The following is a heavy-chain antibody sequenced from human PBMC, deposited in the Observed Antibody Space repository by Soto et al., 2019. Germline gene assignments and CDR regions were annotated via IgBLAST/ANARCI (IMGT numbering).Heavy chain of an antibody. Sequence: QVQLVESGGGVVQPGRSPRLSCAASGFTFSSYAMHWVRQAPGKGLEWVAVISYDGRNKYYADSVKGRFTISRDNSKNTLYLQMNSLRAEDTAVYYCARDRLDYFDYWGQGTLVTVSS. CDR2: ISYDGRNK. CDR1: GFTFSSYA. J-gene: IGHJ4*02. V-gene: IGHV3-30-3*01. CDR3: ARDRLDYFDY.